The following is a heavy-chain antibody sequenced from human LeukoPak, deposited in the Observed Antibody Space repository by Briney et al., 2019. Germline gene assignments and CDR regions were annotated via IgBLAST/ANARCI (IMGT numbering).Heavy chain of an antibody. CDR2: ISGSGDST. Sequence: GGFLRLSCAASGFTISSFVMTWVRHAPGKGLESVSGISGSGDSTYYADSVKGRFTISRDNSKNTLYLQMNSLRAEDTAVYYCAKENSSNCYYFDYWGQGTLVTVSS. V-gene: IGHV3-23*01. CDR3: AKENSSNCYYFDY. D-gene: IGHD6-13*01. CDR1: GFTISSFV. J-gene: IGHJ4*02.